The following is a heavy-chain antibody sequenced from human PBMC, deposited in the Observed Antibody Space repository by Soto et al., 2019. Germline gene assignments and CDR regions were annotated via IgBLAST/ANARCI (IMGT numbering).Heavy chain of an antibody. V-gene: IGHV3-23*01. D-gene: IGHD3-3*01. Sequence: GGSLRLSCAASGFTFSSYAMSWVRQAPGKGLEWVSAISGSGGSTYYADSVKGRFTISSDNSKNTLYLQMNSLRAEDTAVYYCAKVSSFLEWSYYFDYWGQGTLVTVS. J-gene: IGHJ4*02. CDR1: GFTFSSYA. CDR2: ISGSGGST. CDR3: AKVSSFLEWSYYFDY.